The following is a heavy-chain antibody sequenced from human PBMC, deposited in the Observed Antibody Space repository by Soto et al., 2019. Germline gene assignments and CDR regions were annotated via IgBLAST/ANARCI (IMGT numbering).Heavy chain of an antibody. V-gene: IGHV3-74*01. CDR2: INSKGSRK. Sequence: EVQLVESGGGLVQPGGSLRLSCSVSGFISSTYWLYWVRQDPGKGLVWVSRINSKGSRKDYAYFLRGRFTISRDGARNTFYLQMNNLRAEDTAVYFGASENWGIEDWGQGQLVTVSS. CDR1: GFISSTYW. J-gene: IGHJ4*02. D-gene: IGHD7-27*01. CDR3: ASENWGIED.